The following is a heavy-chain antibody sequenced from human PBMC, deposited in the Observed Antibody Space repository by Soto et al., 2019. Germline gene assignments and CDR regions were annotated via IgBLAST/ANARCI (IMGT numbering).Heavy chain of an antibody. CDR3: ARFPYNCNYVGGGMDV. CDR1: DASIISGDYY. V-gene: IGHV4-30-4*01. Sequence: SQTLSLTCTFSDASIISGDYYWSGIRKPPGKGLEWIGYIYYSGSTYYNPSLKSRVTISVDTSKNQFSLKLSSVTAADTAVYYCARFPYNCNYVGGGMDVWGQGTTVTGSS. CDR2: IYYSGST. D-gene: IGHD1-7*01. J-gene: IGHJ6*02.